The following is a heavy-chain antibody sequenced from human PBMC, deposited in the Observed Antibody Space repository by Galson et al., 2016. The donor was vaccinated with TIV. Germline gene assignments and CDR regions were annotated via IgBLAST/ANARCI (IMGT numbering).Heavy chain of an antibody. V-gene: IGHV3-23*01. D-gene: IGHD4-23*01. CDR2: IVGTGGTT. CDR3: AKRKNYGGDAFDL. Sequence: PGKGLEWVSGIVGTGGTTYYADSVKGRFTISRDNSKNTLYLQMNSLRAEDTAVYYCAKRKNYGGDAFDLWGQETLVTVSS. J-gene: IGHJ3*01.